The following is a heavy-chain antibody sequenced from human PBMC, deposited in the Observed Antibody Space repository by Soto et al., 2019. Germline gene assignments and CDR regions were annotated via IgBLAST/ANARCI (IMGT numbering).Heavy chain of an antibody. CDR2: IYHSGST. D-gene: IGHD1-1*01. Sequence: PXETLCLTCAVAGCSISSSNWRSWVRQPPGKGLEWIGEIYHSGSTNYNPSLKSRVTISVDKSKNQFSLKLSSVTAADTAVYYCARDGPTGTTNFDYWGQGTLVTVSS. J-gene: IGHJ4*02. CDR1: GCSISSSNW. CDR3: ARDGPTGTTNFDY. V-gene: IGHV4-4*02.